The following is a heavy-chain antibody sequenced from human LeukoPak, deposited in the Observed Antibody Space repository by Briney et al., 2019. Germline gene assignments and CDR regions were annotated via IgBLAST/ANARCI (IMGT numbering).Heavy chain of an antibody. V-gene: IGHV4-31*03. D-gene: IGHD4-17*01. CDR3: ARGLYGDYPSFDY. Sequence: TSETLSLTCTVSGGSISSGGYYWSWIRQHPGKGLEWIGYIYYSGSTYYNPSLKSRVTISVDTSKNQFSLKLSSVTAADTAVYYCARGLYGDYPSFDYWGQGTLVTVSS. CDR1: GGSISSGGYY. CDR2: IYYSGST. J-gene: IGHJ4*02.